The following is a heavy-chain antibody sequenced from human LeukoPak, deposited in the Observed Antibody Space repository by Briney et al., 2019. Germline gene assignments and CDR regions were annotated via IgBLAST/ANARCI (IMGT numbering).Heavy chain of an antibody. D-gene: IGHD6-19*01. CDR2: IYYSGST. V-gene: IGHV4-59*01. Sequence: SETLSLTCTVSGGSISSYYWSWIRQPPGKGLEWIGYIYYSGSTNHNPSLKSRVTISVDTSKNQFSLKLSSVTAADTAVYYCARVGGQWLVQKGAFDIWGQGTMVTVSS. CDR3: ARVGGQWLVQKGAFDI. J-gene: IGHJ3*02. CDR1: GGSISSYY.